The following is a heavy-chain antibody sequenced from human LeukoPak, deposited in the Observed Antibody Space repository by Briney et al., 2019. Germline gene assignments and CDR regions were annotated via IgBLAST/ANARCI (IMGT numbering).Heavy chain of an antibody. CDR3: ARDHNWAFDY. V-gene: IGHV3-21*05. CDR2: IGLASGFT. Sequence: PGGSLRLSCAASGFTFSSYGMHWVRQAPGRGLEWISYIGLASGFTSYADSVKGRFTISSDTATNSLYLHMHSLRAEDTAVYYCARDHNWAFDYWGQGTLVSVSS. D-gene: IGHD1-20*01. CDR1: GFTFSSYG. J-gene: IGHJ4*02.